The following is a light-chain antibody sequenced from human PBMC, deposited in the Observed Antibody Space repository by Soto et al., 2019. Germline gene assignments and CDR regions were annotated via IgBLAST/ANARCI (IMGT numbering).Light chain of an antibody. CDR3: YSYADSNTYV. Sequence: QSPLTQPPSASGSPGQSVTICCTGTSSDVGRDNYVSWYQHHPDKAPKLIIYDVSKRPSGDPDRFSGSKSGTTDSLTVSGRQAEDEADYYFYSYADSNTYVVGTGTKVTVL. V-gene: IGLV2-8*01. J-gene: IGLJ1*01. CDR1: SSDVGRDNY. CDR2: DVS.